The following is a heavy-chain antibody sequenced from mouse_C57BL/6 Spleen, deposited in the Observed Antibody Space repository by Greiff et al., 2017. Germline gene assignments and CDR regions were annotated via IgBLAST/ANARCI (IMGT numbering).Heavy chain of an antibody. CDR3: ARRDYYGSGYAMDY. J-gene: IGHJ4*01. D-gene: IGHD1-1*01. CDR1: GYAFSSYW. CDR2: IYPGDGDT. V-gene: IGHV1-80*01. Sequence: LMESGAELVKPGASVKISCKASGYAFSSYWMNWVKQRPGKGLEWIGQIYPGDGDTNYNGKFKGKATLTADKSSSTAYMQLSSLTSEDSAVYFCARRDYYGSGYAMDYWGQGTSVTVSS.